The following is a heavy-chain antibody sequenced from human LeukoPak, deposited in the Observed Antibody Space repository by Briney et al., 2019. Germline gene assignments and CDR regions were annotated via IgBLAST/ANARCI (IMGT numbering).Heavy chain of an antibody. Sequence: ASVKVSCKASGYTFTGYYMHWVRQAPGQGLEWMGWINPNSGGTNYAQKFQGRVTMTRDTSISTAYMELSRLRSDDTAVYYCAKGSDDFWSGYSPSYWGQGTLVTVSS. CDR1: GYTFTGYY. CDR3: AKGSDDFWSGYSPSY. J-gene: IGHJ4*02. CDR2: INPNSGGT. D-gene: IGHD3-3*01. V-gene: IGHV1-2*02.